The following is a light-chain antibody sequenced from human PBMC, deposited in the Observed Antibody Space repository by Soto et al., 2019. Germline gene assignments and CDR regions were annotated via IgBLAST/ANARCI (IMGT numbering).Light chain of an antibody. CDR3: ETWDTNPRV. V-gene: IGLV4-60*03. CDR1: SGHTSYI. J-gene: IGLJ3*02. CDR2: LEGSGSY. Sequence: QAVLTQSSSASASLGSSVKLTCPLSSGHTSYIIAWHQQQPGKAPRYLMKLEGSGSYNKGSGVPDRFSGSSSGADRYLTISNLQSEDEAEDYCETWDTNPRVFGGGTKVTVL.